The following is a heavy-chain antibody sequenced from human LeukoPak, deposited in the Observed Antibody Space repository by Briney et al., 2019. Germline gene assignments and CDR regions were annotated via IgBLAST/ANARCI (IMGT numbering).Heavy chain of an antibody. Sequence: GGSLRLSCAASGFTFSSYWMHWVRQAPGKGLVWVSRINSDGSSTSYADSVKGRFTISRDNAKNTLYLQTNSLRAEDTAVYYCATSDYSNYGDFDYWGQGTLVTVSS. D-gene: IGHD4-11*01. CDR1: GFTFSSYW. V-gene: IGHV3-74*01. CDR3: ATSDYSNYGDFDY. CDR2: INSDGSST. J-gene: IGHJ4*02.